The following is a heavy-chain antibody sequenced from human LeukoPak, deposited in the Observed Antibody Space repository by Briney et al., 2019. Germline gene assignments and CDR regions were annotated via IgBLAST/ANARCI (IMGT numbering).Heavy chain of an antibody. J-gene: IGHJ4*02. CDR1: GYTFTGYY. CDR2: INPNSGGI. CDR3: SRDSGYCSGGSCWYFDF. V-gene: IGHV1-2*02. D-gene: IGHD2-15*01. Sequence: ASVKVSCKASGYTFTGYYMHWVRQAPGQGLEWMGWINPNSGGINYAQKFQGRVTMTRDTSMSTAYMELSGLRSDDTAVYYCSRDSGYCSGGSCWYFDFWGQGTLVTVSA.